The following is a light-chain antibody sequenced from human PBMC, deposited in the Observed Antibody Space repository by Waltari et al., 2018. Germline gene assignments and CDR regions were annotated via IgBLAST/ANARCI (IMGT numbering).Light chain of an antibody. J-gene: IGLJ2*01. Sequence: QSALTQPASVSGSPGQSITISCIGTSSDVGGYDYVSWYQQHPGKPPKLMIYDVTNRHSGVSDRVSGSKSGNTASLTISGLQAEDEADYYCSSFTSSSTLVFGGGTELTVL. CDR2: DVT. CDR3: SSFTSSSTLV. V-gene: IGLV2-14*03. CDR1: SSDVGGYDY.